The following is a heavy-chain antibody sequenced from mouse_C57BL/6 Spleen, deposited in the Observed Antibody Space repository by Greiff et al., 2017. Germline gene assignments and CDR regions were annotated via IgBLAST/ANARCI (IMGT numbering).Heavy chain of an antibody. CDR2: INPSTGGT. CDR3: ARWDAGVDY. Sequence: EVQLQQSGPELVKPGASVKISCKASGYSFTGYYMNWVKQSPEKSLEWIGEINPSTGGTTYNQKFKAKATLTVDKSSSTAYMQLKSLTSEDSAVYYCARWDAGVDYWGQGTTLTVSS. V-gene: IGHV1-42*01. D-gene: IGHD4-1*01. CDR1: GYSFTGYY. J-gene: IGHJ2*01.